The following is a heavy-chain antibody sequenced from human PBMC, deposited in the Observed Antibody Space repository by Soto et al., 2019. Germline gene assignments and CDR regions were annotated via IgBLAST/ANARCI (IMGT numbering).Heavy chain of an antibody. V-gene: IGHV4-4*08. D-gene: IGHD6-13*01. J-gene: IGHJ4*02. Sequence: SETLSLTCTVSGGPITNYWRWIRQVPGKGLEWLGYIYYSGNTYYNPSLKSRVAISVDTSKNQFSLNLTSVTAADTAVYYCAREIAAAPDSWGQGTLVTVSS. CDR1: GGPITNY. CDR3: AREIAAAPDS. CDR2: IYYSGNT.